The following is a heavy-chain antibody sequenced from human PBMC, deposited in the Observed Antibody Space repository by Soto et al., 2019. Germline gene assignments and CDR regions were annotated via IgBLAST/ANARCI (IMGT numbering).Heavy chain of an antibody. CDR1: GYSFTSYW. CDR2: IYPGDSDT. V-gene: IGHV5-51*01. CDR3: ARRGGIRYYYYYGMDV. J-gene: IGHJ6*02. Sequence: GESLKISCKGSGYSFTSYWIGWVRQMPGKGLEWMGIIYPGDSDTRYSPSFQGQVTISADKSISTAYLQWSSLKASDTAMYYCARRGGIRYYYYYGMDVWGQGTTVTVSS. D-gene: IGHD1-26*01.